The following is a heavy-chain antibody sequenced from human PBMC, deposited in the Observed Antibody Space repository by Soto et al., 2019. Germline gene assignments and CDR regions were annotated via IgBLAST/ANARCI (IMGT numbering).Heavy chain of an antibody. D-gene: IGHD5-12*01. J-gene: IGHJ4*02. Sequence: EVQLVESGGGLVKPGGSLRLSCAASGFTFSSYSMNWVRQAPGKGLEWVSSISSSSSYIYYVDSVKGRFTISRDNAKNALYLQMNSLRAEDTAVYYCARPQGVATIDLDYWGQGTLVTVSS. CDR3: ARPQGVATIDLDY. CDR2: ISSSSSYI. CDR1: GFTFSSYS. V-gene: IGHV3-21*01.